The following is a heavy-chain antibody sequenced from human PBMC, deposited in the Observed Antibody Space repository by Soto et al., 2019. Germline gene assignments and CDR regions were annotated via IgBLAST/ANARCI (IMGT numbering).Heavy chain of an antibody. CDR2: IYYSGST. Sequence: SETLSLTCTVSGGSISSSSYYWGWIRQPPGKGLEWIGSIYYSGSTYYNPSLKSRVTISVDTSKNQFSLKLSSVTAADTAVYYCARPRYCGGDCYVTSFDYWGQGTLVTVSS. CDR1: GGSISSSSYY. CDR3: ARPRYCGGDCYVTSFDY. J-gene: IGHJ4*02. V-gene: IGHV4-39*01. D-gene: IGHD2-21*02.